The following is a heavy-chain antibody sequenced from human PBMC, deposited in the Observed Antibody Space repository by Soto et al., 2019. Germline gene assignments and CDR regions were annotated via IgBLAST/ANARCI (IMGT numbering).Heavy chain of an antibody. Sequence: EVQLLESGGGLVQRGGSLRLSCAASGFTFSSYAMSWVRQAPGKGLEWVSAISGSGGSTYYADSVKGRFTISRDNSKNELYLQRSSLRAEDTAVYYWAKDPRDSGYGTNWFDPWGQGTLVTVSS. CDR3: AKDPRDSGYGTNWFDP. CDR2: ISGSGGST. V-gene: IGHV3-23*01. D-gene: IGHD5-12*01. J-gene: IGHJ5*02. CDR1: GFTFSSYA.